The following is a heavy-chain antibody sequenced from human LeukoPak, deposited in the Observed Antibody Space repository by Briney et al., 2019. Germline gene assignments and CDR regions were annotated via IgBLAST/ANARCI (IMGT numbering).Heavy chain of an antibody. Sequence: GGSLRRSCAASGFRFGDYWMTWARHIPGKGLEWVANIKQDGAEKHYAESVEGRFIISRDNAKNSLYLEMDSLKVEDTAVYYCARVGAWDLQRVFEYWGQGTLATVSS. CDR1: GFRFGDYW. J-gene: IGHJ4*02. CDR3: ARVGAWDLQRVFEY. CDR2: IKQDGAEK. D-gene: IGHD1-26*01. V-gene: IGHV3-7*01.